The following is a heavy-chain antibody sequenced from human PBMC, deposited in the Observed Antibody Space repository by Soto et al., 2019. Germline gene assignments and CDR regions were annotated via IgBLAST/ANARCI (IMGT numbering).Heavy chain of an antibody. CDR1: GGTFSSYA. V-gene: IGHV1-69*12. CDR2: IIPIFGTA. CDR3: ARVPNRFLEWPGGEY. D-gene: IGHD3-3*01. Sequence: QVQLVQSGAEVKKPGSSVKVSCKASGGTFSSYAISWVRQAPGQGLEWMGGIIPIFGTANYTQKFQGRVTSTADESTSTAYMELSSLRSEDTAVYYCARVPNRFLEWPGGEYWGQGTLVTVSS. J-gene: IGHJ4*02.